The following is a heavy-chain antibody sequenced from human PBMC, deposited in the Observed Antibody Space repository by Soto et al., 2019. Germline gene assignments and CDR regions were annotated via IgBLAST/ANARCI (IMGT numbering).Heavy chain of an antibody. CDR2: ISRDGTNK. D-gene: IGHD3-10*01. CDR3: ARSRSGAVADSFDF. J-gene: IGHJ4*02. Sequence: GGCLRLSSAAAGFTCSRDAIHWVRPAPGKGLEWVAVISRDGTNKYYVDSVKGRFTISRDNSRNTLYLQMNSLRHEDAAVYYCARSRSGAVADSFDFWGQGTMVTVSS. CDR1: GFTCSRDA. V-gene: IGHV3-30*04.